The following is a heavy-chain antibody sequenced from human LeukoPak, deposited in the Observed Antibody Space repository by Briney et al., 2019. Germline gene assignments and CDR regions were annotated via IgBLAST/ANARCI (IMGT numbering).Heavy chain of an antibody. D-gene: IGHD3-16*01. V-gene: IGHV1-46*01. CDR1: GYTFTSYY. Sequence: ASVKVSCKASGYTFTSYYMHWVRQAPGQGLGGLGIINPSGGTTSYAQKFQGRVTMTRDASTSTVYMELSSLRSEDTAVYYCARGVRATWGYFDYWGQGTLVTVSS. CDR2: INPSGGTT. CDR3: ARGVRATWGYFDY. J-gene: IGHJ4*02.